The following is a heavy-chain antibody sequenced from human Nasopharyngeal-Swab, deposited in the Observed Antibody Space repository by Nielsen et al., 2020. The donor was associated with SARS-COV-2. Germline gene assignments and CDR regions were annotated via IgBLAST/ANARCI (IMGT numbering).Heavy chain of an antibody. CDR3: ARGFLSMAGLRLTVHFDY. J-gene: IGHJ4*02. V-gene: IGHV4-34*01. CDR1: GGPFSGYY. Sequence: SETLSLTCAVYGGPFSGYYWSWIRQPPGKGLEWIGEINHSGSTNYNPSLKSQVTISVDTSKNQFSLKLSSVTAADTAVYYCARGFLSMAGLRLTVHFDYWGQGTLVTVSS. D-gene: IGHD2/OR15-2a*01. CDR2: INHSGST.